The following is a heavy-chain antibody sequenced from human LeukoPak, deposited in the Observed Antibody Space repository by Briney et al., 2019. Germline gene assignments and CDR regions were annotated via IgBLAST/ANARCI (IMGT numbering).Heavy chain of an antibody. V-gene: IGHV4-39*07. CDR3: ARDGYYYESSAYDY. CDR2: IDNSWST. CDR1: GGSINTNLYY. J-gene: IGHJ4*02. D-gene: IGHD3-22*01. Sequence: SETLSLTCTVSGGSINTNLYYWGWIRQPPGKGLEWIGIIDNSWSTYYNPSLKSRVTISVDTSKNQFSLKLSSVTAADTAVYCCARDGYYYESSAYDYWGQGSLVTVSS.